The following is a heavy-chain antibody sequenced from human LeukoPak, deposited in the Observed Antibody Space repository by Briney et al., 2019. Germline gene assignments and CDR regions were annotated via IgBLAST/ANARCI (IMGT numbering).Heavy chain of an antibody. CDR1: GFTFSSYA. V-gene: IGHV3-30*04. CDR2: ISYDGSNK. D-gene: IGHD3-3*01. J-gene: IGHJ4*02. CDR3: ARGAPTSGYYSDY. Sequence: GGSLRLSCAASGFTFSSYAMHWVRQAPGKGLEWVAVISYDGSNKYYADSAKGRFTISRDNSKNTLYLQMNSLRAEDTAVYYCARGAPTSGYYSDYWGQGTLVTVSS.